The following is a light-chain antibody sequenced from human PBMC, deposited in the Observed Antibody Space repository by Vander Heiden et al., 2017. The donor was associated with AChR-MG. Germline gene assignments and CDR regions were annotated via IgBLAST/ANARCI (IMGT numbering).Light chain of an antibody. CDR3: QQSYSTPPT. V-gene: IGKV1-39*01. Sequence: IQMTPPPSSLSASVGDRVTITCRASQSISSYLNWYQQKPGKAPKLLIYAASSLQSGVPSRFSGSGSGTDFTLTISSLQPEDFATYYCQQSYSTPPTFGQGTKVEIK. J-gene: IGKJ1*01. CDR1: QSISSY. CDR2: AAS.